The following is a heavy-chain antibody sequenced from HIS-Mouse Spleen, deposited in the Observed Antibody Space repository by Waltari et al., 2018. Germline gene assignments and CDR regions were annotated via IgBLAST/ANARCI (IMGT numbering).Heavy chain of an antibody. J-gene: IGHJ5*02. CDR3: ARASGWYWFDP. CDR1: GFTFSSYW. V-gene: IGHV3-7*01. CDR2: IKRNGSGK. Sequence: EVQLVESGGGLVQPGGSLRLSCAASGFTFSSYWMSWVRQAPGKGLEWGANIKRNGSGKYYVDSVKGRFSISRDNAKNSLYLQMNSLRAEDTAVYYCARASGWYWFDPWGQGTLVTVSS. D-gene: IGHD6-19*01.